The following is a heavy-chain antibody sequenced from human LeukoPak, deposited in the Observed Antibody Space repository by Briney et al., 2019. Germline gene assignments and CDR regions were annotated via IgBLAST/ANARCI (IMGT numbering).Heavy chain of an antibody. CDR2: IYYSAST. CDR3: ARLGYCSGGSCYTEAFDI. Sequence: SETLSLTCTVSGGSISSYYWGWIRQPPGKGLEWIGSIYYSASTYYNPSLKSRVTISIDTSKNQFSLKLSSVTAADTAVYYCARLGYCSGGSCYTEAFDIWGQGTMVTVSS. J-gene: IGHJ3*02. D-gene: IGHD2-15*01. V-gene: IGHV4-39*01. CDR1: GGSISSYY.